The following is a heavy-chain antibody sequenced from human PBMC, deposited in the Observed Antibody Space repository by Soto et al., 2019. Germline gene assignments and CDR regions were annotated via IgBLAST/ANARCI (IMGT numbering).Heavy chain of an antibody. Sequence: PSETLSLTCTASGGSISSPSYYWTWIRQPPGKGLEWIGYIHQSGSTNYNPSLKSRVTISVDRSKNQFSLKLSSVTAADTAVYYCARDSAAGTGWFDPWGQGTLVTVSS. CDR2: IHQSGST. D-gene: IGHD6-13*01. J-gene: IGHJ5*02. CDR1: GGSISSPSYY. V-gene: IGHV4-61*01. CDR3: ARDSAAGTGWFDP.